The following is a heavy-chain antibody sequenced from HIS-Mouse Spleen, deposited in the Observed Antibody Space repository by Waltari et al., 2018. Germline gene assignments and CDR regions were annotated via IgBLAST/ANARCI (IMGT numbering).Heavy chain of an antibody. Sequence: QLQLQESGPGLVKPSETLSLTCTVSGCSISSSSYYWGWVRQPPGKGWEWIGSIYYIGRTYYNPSLKSRVTISVDTSKNQFSLKLSSVTAADTAVYYCAREIPYSSSWYDWYFDLWGRGTLVTVSS. CDR3: AREIPYSSSWYDWYFDL. D-gene: IGHD6-13*01. CDR2: IYYIGRT. CDR1: GCSISSSSYY. J-gene: IGHJ2*01. V-gene: IGHV4-39*07.